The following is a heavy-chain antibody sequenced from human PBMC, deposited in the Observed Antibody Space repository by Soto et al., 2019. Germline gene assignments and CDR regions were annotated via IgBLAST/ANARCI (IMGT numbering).Heavy chain of an antibody. CDR3: ARGAPVVNDY. J-gene: IGHJ4*02. CDR1: GGSISSGGYS. CDR2: IYHSGST. V-gene: IGHV4-30-2*01. Sequence: SETLSLTCAVSGGSISSGGYSWSWIRQPPGKGLEWIGYIYHSGSTYYNPSLKSRVTISVDRSKNQFSLKMSSVTAADTAVYYCARGAPVVNDYWGQGTLVPVS. D-gene: IGHD3-22*01.